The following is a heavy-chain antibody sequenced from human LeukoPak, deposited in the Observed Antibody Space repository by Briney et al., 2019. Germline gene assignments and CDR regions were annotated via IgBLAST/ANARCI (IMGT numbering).Heavy chain of an antibody. CDR2: ISHYGNNK. CDR1: GFTFSDYA. J-gene: IGHJ4*02. CDR3: GKDPSLRGTLPL. V-gene: IGHV3-30*18. Sequence: GGSLTLSCAASGFTFSDYAMHWVRQPPGKGLEWVALISHYGNNKYYADSERRRFTTSRDDPKNILYQQMNSMSAEDAALYHCGKDPSLRGTLPLWGQGTLVTVSS.